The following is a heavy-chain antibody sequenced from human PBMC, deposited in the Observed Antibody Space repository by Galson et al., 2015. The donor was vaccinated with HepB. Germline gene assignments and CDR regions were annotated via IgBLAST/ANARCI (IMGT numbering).Heavy chain of an antibody. J-gene: IGHJ4*02. CDR1: GFSLSTSGVG. V-gene: IGHV2-5*01. CDR3: AHARITIFGVVGSGYFDY. Sequence: PALVKPTQTLTLTCTFSGFSLSTSGVGVGWIRQPPGKALEWLALIYWNDDKRYSPSLKSRLTITKDTSKNQVVLTMTNMDPVDTATYYCAHARITIFGVVGSGYFDYWGQGTLVTVSS. D-gene: IGHD3-3*01. CDR2: IYWNDDK.